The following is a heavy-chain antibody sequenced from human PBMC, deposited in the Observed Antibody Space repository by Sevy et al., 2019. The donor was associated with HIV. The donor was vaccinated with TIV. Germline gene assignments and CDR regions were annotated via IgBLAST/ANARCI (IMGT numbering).Heavy chain of an antibody. J-gene: IGHJ4*02. CDR1: GGSISSSSYY. CDR2: IYYSGST. D-gene: IGHD3-16*01. CDR3: LGGDSYYFDY. V-gene: IGHV4-39*01. Sequence: SETLSLTCTVSGGSISSSSYYWGWIRQPPGKGLEWIGSIYYSGSTYYNPSLKSRVTISVDTSKNQFSLKLSSVTAADTAVYYCLGGDSYYFDYWGQGTLVTVSS.